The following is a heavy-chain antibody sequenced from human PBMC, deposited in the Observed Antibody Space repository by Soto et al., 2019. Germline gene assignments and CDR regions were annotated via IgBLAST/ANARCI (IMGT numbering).Heavy chain of an antibody. V-gene: IGHV4-39*01. CDR1: GGSIGSYNYH. CDR2: SGTT. Sequence: LTCSVSGGSIGSYNYHWTWIRPSPGKGPEWIGSGTTYYNPSLRSRVTISVDTSKNQFFLRVNSVTAGDTAVYYCTTYGGDTGRFAYWGQGIPVTVSS. J-gene: IGHJ4*02. D-gene: IGHD4-17*01. CDR3: TTYGGDTGRFAY.